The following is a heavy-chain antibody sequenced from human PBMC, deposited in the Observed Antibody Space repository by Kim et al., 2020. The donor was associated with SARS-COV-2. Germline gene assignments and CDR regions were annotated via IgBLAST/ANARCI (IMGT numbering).Heavy chain of an antibody. D-gene: IGHD6-13*01. CDR1: GGSISSYY. V-gene: IGHV4-59*13. CDR2: IYYSGST. J-gene: IGHJ6*02. CDR3: ASGAAAEANYYYYYGMDV. Sequence: SETLSLTCTVSGGSISSYYWSWIRQPPGKGLEWIGYIYYSGSTNYNPSLKSRVTISVDTSKNQFSLKLSSVTAADTAVYYCASGAAAEANYYYYYGMDVWGQGTTVTVSS.